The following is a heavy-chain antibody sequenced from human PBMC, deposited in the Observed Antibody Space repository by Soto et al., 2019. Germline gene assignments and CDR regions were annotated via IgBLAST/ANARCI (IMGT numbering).Heavy chain of an antibody. V-gene: IGHV1-18*01. CDR1: GYTFTSYG. CDR3: ARDLGCSGGSCFSLPYYYYYYIDV. Sequence: ASVKVSCKASGYTFTSYGISWVRQAPGQGLEWMGWISAYNGNTNYAQKLQGRVTMTTDTSTSTAYMELRSLRSDDTAVYYCARDLGCSGGSCFSLPYYYYYYIDVWGKGTTVTGSS. J-gene: IGHJ6*03. D-gene: IGHD2-15*01. CDR2: ISAYNGNT.